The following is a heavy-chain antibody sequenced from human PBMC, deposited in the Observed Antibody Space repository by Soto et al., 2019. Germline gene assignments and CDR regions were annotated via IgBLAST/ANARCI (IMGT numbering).Heavy chain of an antibody. Sequence: GESLKLSCKGSGYSFTSYWIGWVRQMPGKGLEWMGIIYPGDSDTRYSPSFQGQVTIAADKSISTAYLQWSSLKASDTAMYYCARHPDPQGYSSAPLDSYYGMDVWGQETTVTVSS. V-gene: IGHV5-51*01. D-gene: IGHD5-18*01. J-gene: IGHJ6*02. CDR2: IYPGDSDT. CDR1: GYSFTSYW. CDR3: ARHPDPQGYSSAPLDSYYGMDV.